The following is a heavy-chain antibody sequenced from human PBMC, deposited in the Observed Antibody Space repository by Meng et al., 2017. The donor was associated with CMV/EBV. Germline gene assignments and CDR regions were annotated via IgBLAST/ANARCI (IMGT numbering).Heavy chain of an antibody. J-gene: IGHJ4*02. D-gene: IGHD4-23*01. Sequence: SLMIPCAASGFTFSSYGMHWVRQAPGKGLEWVAVIWYDGSNKYYADSVKGRFTISRDNSKNTLYLQMNSLRAEDTAVYYCAKVAYGGNSPHEDFDYWGQGTLVTVSS. V-gene: IGHV3-33*06. CDR3: AKVAYGGNSPHEDFDY. CDR2: IWYDGSNK. CDR1: GFTFSSYG.